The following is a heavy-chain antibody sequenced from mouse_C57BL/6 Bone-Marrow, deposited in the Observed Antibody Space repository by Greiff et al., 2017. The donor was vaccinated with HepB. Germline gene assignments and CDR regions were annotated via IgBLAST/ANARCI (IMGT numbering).Heavy chain of an antibody. CDR1: GYAFSSSW. D-gene: IGHD2-2*01. Sequence: VKLQQSGPELVKPGASVKISCKASGYAFSSSWMNWVKQRPGKGLEWIGRIYPGDGDTNYNGKFKGKATLTADKSSSTAYMQLSSLTSEDSAVYVCARKGACMVTTGGVYYAMDYWGQGTSVTVSS. J-gene: IGHJ4*01. CDR2: IYPGDGDT. V-gene: IGHV1-82*01. CDR3: ARKGACMVTTGGVYYAMDY.